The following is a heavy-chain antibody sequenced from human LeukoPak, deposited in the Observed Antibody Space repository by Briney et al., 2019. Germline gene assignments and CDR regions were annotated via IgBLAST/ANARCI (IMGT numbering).Heavy chain of an antibody. D-gene: IGHD1-1*01. J-gene: IGHJ4*02. V-gene: IGHV1-2*02. CDR1: GYTFTGYY. CDR2: INPNSGGT. Sequence: ASVKVSCKASGYTFTGYYMHWVRQVPGQGLEWMGWINPNSGGTNYAQKFQGRVTMTRDTSISTAYMELSRLRSDDTAVYYCATHPGTTGTWAFDYWGQGTLVTVSS. CDR3: ATHPGTTGTWAFDY.